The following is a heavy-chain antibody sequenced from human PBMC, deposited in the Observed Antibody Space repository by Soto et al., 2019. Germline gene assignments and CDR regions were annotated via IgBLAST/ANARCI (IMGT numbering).Heavy chain of an antibody. D-gene: IGHD2-2*01. J-gene: IGHJ4*02. CDR1: GFTFSSYG. V-gene: IGHV3-30*18. Sequence: QVQLVESGGGVVQPGRSLRLSCAASGFTFSSYGMHWVRQAPGKGLEWVAVISYDGSNKNYADSVKGRFTISRDNSKNTLYLQMNSLRAEDTAVYYCAKDDCSSTSCYASILRFLEWAFDYWGQGTLVTVSS. CDR2: ISYDGSNK. CDR3: AKDDCSSTSCYASILRFLEWAFDY.